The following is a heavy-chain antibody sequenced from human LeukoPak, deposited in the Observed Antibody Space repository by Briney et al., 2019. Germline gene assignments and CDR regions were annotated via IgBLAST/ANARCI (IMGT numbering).Heavy chain of an antibody. J-gene: IGHJ4*02. Sequence: ASVKVSCKASGYTFTGYYIHWVRQAPGQWLEWMRWINPNSGGTNYAQKFQGRVTMTRDTSISTAYMELSRLRSDDTSVYHAEGGIRYFDWLSAFDYWGQGTLVTVSS. CDR1: GYTFTGYY. CDR3: EGGIRYFDWLSAFDY. D-gene: IGHD3-9*01. V-gene: IGHV1-2*02. CDR2: INPNSGGT.